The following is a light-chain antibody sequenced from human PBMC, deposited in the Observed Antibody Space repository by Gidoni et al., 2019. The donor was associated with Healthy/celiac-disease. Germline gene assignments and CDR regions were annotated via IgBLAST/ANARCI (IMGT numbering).Light chain of an antibody. Sequence: SCSGSSSNIGSNYVYWYQQLPGTAPKLLIYSNNQRPSGVPDRFSGSKSGTSASLAIRGLRSEDEADYYCAAWDDSLSGLWVFGGGTKLTVL. CDR1: SSNIGSNY. V-gene: IGLV1-47*02. J-gene: IGLJ3*02. CDR3: AAWDDSLSGLWV. CDR2: SNN.